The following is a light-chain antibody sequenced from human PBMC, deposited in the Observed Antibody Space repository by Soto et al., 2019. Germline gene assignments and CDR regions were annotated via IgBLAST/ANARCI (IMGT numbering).Light chain of an antibody. J-gene: IGKJ5*01. CDR2: KAS. V-gene: IGKV1-5*03. CDR1: QSISSW. Sequence: DIQMTQSPSTLSASVGDRVTITCWASQSISSWLAWYQQKPGKAPKLLIYKASSLESGVPSRFSGSGSGTEFTLTISSLQSDDFATYYCQQYNSYPITFGQGTRLEIK. CDR3: QQYNSYPIT.